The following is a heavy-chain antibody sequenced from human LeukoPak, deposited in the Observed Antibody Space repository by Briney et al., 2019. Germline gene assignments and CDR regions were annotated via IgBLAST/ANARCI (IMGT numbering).Heavy chain of an antibody. CDR2: INANSGGT. V-gene: IGHV1-2*06. Sequence: ASETVSCKASGYTFTGPYMHWVRQGPAQGLEWMGLINANSGGTNYAQQFLARVTMTRDTSISTAYMELRRLGSDDPAVYYCSRGGYDFVYYYYGMDVWSQGSTVTVYS. D-gene: IGHD3-3*01. CDR3: SRGGYDFVYYYYGMDV. CDR1: GYTFTGPY. J-gene: IGHJ6*02.